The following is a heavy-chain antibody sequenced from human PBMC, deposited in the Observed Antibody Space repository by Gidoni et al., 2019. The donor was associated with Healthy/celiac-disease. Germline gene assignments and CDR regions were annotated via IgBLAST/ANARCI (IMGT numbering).Heavy chain of an antibody. Sequence: EVQLVESGGGLVQPGGSLRLSCAASGFTFSSYWMHWVRQAPGKGLVWVSRINSDGSSTSYADSVKGRFTISRDNAKNTLYLQMNSLRAEDTAVYYCARDRVVVVPAAISWASEYYYYYGMDVWGQGTTVTVSS. V-gene: IGHV3-74*01. J-gene: IGHJ6*02. D-gene: IGHD2-2*01. CDR3: ARDRVVVVPAAISWASEYYYYYGMDV. CDR2: INSDGSST. CDR1: GFTFSSYW.